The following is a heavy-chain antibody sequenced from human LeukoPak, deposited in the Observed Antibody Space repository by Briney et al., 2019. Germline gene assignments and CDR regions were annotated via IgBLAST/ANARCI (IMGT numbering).Heavy chain of an antibody. CDR3: AKDRSLWFGELGDY. Sequence: GGSLRLSCAAPGFTFSSYAMSWVRQAPGKGLEWVSAISGSGGSTYYADSVKGRFTISRDNSKNTLYLQMNSLRAEDTAVYYCAKDRSLWFGELGDYWGQGTLVTVSS. CDR2: ISGSGGST. D-gene: IGHD3-10*01. J-gene: IGHJ4*02. V-gene: IGHV3-23*01. CDR1: GFTFSSYA.